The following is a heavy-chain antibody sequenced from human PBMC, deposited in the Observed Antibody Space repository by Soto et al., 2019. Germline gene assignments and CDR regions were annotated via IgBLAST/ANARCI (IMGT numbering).Heavy chain of an antibody. CDR3: ARGPGYSGVTHGYFDY. Sequence: QVQLQESGPGLVKPSGTLSLACAVSGGSISTYNWWNWVRQSPGEGLEWIGEIYHSGITSYNPSLKSGVTISVDESRKQCSLKLSSVTAADTAVYYCARGPGYSGVTHGYFDYWGQGTLVAVSS. V-gene: IGHV4-4*02. CDR1: GGSISTYNW. CDR2: IYHSGIT. D-gene: IGHD6-19*01. J-gene: IGHJ4*02.